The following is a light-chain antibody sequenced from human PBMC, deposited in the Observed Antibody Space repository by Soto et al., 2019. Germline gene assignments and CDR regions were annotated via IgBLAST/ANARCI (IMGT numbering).Light chain of an antibody. Sequence: EIVMTQSPATLSVSPGERATLSCRASQSVSSNLAWYQQKPGKAPRLLIYGASTRATGVPARFSGSGSGTEFTTPISSLQPEDFAVYYCQQDNNWSPWTFGQGTKVEIK. V-gene: IGKV3-15*01. CDR2: GAS. J-gene: IGKJ1*01. CDR3: QQDNNWSPWT. CDR1: QSVSSN.